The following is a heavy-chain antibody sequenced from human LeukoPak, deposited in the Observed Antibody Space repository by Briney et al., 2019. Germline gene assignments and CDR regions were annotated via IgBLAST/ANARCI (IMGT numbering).Heavy chain of an antibody. CDR3: ARRAMSNWNDVYFDY. J-gene: IGHJ4*02. CDR1: GFTFSSYS. D-gene: IGHD1-1*01. CDR2: ISSSGSTI. Sequence: GGSLRLSCAASGFTFSSYSMNRVRQAPGKGLEWVSSISSSGSTIYYADSVKGRFTISRDNAKNSLYLQMNSLRAEDTAVYYCARRAMSNWNDVYFDYWGQGTLVTVSS. V-gene: IGHV3-21*04.